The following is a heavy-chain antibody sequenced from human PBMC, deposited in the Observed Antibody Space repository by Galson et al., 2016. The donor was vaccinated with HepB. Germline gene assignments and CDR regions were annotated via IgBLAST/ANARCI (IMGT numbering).Heavy chain of an antibody. Sequence: SLRLSCAASGFPFSKYWMHWVRQAPGKGLVWVSRINTDGSSTTYADSVKGRFTISRGNAKNTLYLQMNSLRAEDTALYYCTRVHREGIAAAGFQIWGQG. CDR2: INTDGSST. CDR3: TRVHREGIAAAGFQI. J-gene: IGHJ1*01. V-gene: IGHV3-74*01. CDR1: GFPFSKYW. D-gene: IGHD6-13*01.